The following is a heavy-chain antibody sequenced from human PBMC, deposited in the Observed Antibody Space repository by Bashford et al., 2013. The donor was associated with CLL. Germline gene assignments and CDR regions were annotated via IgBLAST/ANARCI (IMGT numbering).Heavy chain of an antibody. CDR1: EAPFSSYA. J-gene: IGHJ6*02. D-gene: IGHD2-2*01. CDR3: ARVIPDDIVVVPAAIYYYGMDV. Sequence: SVRVSCKALEAPFSSYAISWVRQGPWTRGLSGWEGSSLSLVQANYAQKFQGRVTITADESTSTAYMELSSLRSEDTAVYYCARVIPDDIVVVPAAIYYYGMDVWGPRDPRSPRLL. CDR2: SSLSLVQA. V-gene: IGHV1-69*13.